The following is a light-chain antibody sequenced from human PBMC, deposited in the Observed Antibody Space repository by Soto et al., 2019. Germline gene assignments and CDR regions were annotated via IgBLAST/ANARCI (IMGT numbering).Light chain of an antibody. J-gene: IGKJ4*01. CDR3: QQYKNWPLT. CDR2: GAS. CDR1: QSVGST. V-gene: IGKV3-15*01. Sequence: EIVMTQSPATLSVSPGGRATLSCRASQSVGSTLAWYQQKPGQAPRLLIYGASTRATGFPARFSGSGSGTEFTLTISSLQSEDFAVYYCQQYKNWPLTFGGGTRVEIK.